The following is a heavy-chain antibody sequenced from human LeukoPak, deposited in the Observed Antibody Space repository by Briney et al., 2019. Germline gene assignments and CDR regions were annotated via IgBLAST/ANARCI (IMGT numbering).Heavy chain of an antibody. CDR1: GYTFTNYY. D-gene: IGHD3-22*01. Sequence: GPVKVSCKASGYTFTNYYMHWVRQAPGQGLEWMGIINPSGGSTSYAQKFQGRVTMTRDTSTSTVYMELSSLRSEDTAVYYCAGTDSSGFKELLGYWGQGTLVTVSS. J-gene: IGHJ4*02. CDR3: AGTDSSGFKELLGY. CDR2: INPSGGST. V-gene: IGHV1-46*01.